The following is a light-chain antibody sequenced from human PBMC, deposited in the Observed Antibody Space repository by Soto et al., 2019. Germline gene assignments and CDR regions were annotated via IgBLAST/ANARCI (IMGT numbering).Light chain of an antibody. CDR2: GAT. J-gene: IGKJ4*01. Sequence: EIVLTQFPDTLSLSPGESATLSCTASESVSTYLAWYQQKPGQAHRLLMYGATNRATAVPDRFSGSGSGADFTLTISRREPEDFAVYYCQQYLTSPLTFGGGTKVEIK. CDR1: ESVSTY. CDR3: QQYLTSPLT. V-gene: IGKV3-20*01.